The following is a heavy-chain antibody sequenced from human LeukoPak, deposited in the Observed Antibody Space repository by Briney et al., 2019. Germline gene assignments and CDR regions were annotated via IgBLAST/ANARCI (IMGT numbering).Heavy chain of an antibody. CDR3: AKDAGYYYDSSGYSAFDI. J-gene: IGHJ3*02. Sequence: GGSLRLSCAASGFTFSSYDMRWVRQAPGKGLEWVAFIRYDGSNKYYADSVKGRFTISRDNSKNTLYLQMNSLRAEDTAVYYCAKDAGYYYDSSGYSAFDIWGQGTMVTVSS. V-gene: IGHV3-30*02. CDR2: IRYDGSNK. D-gene: IGHD3-22*01. CDR1: GFTFSSYD.